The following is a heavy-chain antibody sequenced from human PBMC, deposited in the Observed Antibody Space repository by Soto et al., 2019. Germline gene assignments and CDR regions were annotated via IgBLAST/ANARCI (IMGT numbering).Heavy chain of an antibody. J-gene: IGHJ4*02. D-gene: IGHD2-15*01. Sequence: EVQLLESGGGLVQPGGSLRLSCAASGFTLSSKYMSWVRQAPGKGLEWVSAISGSGSAAYYADSVTSPVTIPRDNSKNTLDLQMKILRAGDTALSYCATVPLGCCSGISCYSTSYSGPGIVVTVSS. CDR2: ISGSGSAA. V-gene: IGHV3-23*01. CDR1: GFTLSSKY. CDR3: ATVPLGCCSGISCYSTSY.